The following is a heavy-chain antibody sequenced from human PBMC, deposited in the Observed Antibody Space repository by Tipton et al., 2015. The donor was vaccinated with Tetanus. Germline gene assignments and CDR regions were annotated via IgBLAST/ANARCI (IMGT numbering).Heavy chain of an antibody. CDR3: AGVTAQRTELYFEH. Sequence: TLSLTCTVSGASIIDKTHYWGWIRQPPGKGLEWVGYVYYTGDTNYNPSLKSRVTISMDGSENQISLKMTSVTAADTAVYYCAGVTAQRTELYFEHWGQGTQVTVSS. CDR2: VYYTGDT. J-gene: IGHJ1*01. V-gene: IGHV4-61*05. CDR1: GASIIDKTHY. D-gene: IGHD2-8*02.